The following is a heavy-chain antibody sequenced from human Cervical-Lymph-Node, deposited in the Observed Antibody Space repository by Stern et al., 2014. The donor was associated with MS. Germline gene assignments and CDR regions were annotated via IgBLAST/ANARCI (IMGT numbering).Heavy chain of an antibody. CDR2: IYPGDSDP. J-gene: IGHJ6*02. Sequence: VQLVQSGAEVKKPRDSLKISCKGSGYTFSKNWIAWVRQMPGKGLEWMGIIYPGDSDPRYSPSSQGQVTMSADKPINPPYLQGNSLKASDTAIYYGARPPPRRSSNDPNFGLDVWGQGTTVTVSS. CDR1: GYTFSKNW. D-gene: IGHD6-6*01. CDR3: ARPPPRRSSNDPNFGLDV. V-gene: IGHV5-51*04.